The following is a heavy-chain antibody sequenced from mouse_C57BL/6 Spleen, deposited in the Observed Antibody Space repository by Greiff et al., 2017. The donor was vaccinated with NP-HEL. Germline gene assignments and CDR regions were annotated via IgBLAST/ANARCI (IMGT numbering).Heavy chain of an antibody. Sequence: EVQLQQSGPGLVKPSQSLSLPCSVTGYSITSGYYWNWIRQFPGNKLEWMGYISYDGSNNYNPSLKNRISITRDTSKNQFFLKLNSVTTEDTATYYCAREAQATPFAYWGQGTLVTVSA. CDR2: ISYDGSN. V-gene: IGHV3-6*01. J-gene: IGHJ3*01. D-gene: IGHD3-2*02. CDR1: GYSITSGYY. CDR3: AREAQATPFAY.